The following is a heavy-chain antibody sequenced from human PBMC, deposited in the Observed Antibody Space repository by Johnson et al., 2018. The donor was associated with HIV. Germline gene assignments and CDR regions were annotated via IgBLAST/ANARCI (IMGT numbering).Heavy chain of an antibody. V-gene: IGHV3-30*14. CDR3: ASVPMIVVLDGAFDI. Sequence: QVQLVESGGGVVQPGRSLRLSCAASGFTFSSYPMHWVRQAPGKGLEWVAVISYDGSEKYFADSVKGRFTISRDSSKNTLYLQMNSLRAEDTAVYYCASVPMIVVLDGAFDIWGQGTMVTVSS. J-gene: IGHJ3*02. CDR1: GFTFSSYP. D-gene: IGHD3-22*01. CDR2: ISYDGSEK.